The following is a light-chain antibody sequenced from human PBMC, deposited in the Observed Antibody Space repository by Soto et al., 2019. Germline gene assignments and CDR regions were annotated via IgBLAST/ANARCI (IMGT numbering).Light chain of an antibody. CDR2: EVS. CDR1: SSDVGGYNY. CDR3: SSYTSSSTLV. J-gene: IGLJ2*01. Sequence: QSALTQPASVSGSPGQSITISCTGTSSDVGGYNYVSWYQQHPGKAPKLMISEVSNRPSGVSNRFSGSKSGNTASLTISGLQAEEEADYYCSSYTSSSTLVFGGGTQLTVL. V-gene: IGLV2-14*01.